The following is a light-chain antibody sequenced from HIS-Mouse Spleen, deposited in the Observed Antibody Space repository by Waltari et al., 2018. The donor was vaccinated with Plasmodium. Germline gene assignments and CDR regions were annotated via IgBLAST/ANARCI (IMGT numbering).Light chain of an antibody. CDR1: RSDVGGYHY. J-gene: IGLJ2*01. V-gene: IGLV2-8*01. Sequence: QSALTQPPSASGSPGPSVTISCTGTRSDVGGYHYVPWYQQHPGKAPKLMIYEVSQRPAGVPVRFSGSKSGNTASLTVSGLQAEDEADYYCSSYAGSNNLVFGGGTKLTVL. CDR3: SSYAGSNNLV. CDR2: EVS.